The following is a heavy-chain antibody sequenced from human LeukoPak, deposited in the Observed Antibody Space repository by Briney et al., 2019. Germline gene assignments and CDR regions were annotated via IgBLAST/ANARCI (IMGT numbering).Heavy chain of an antibody. J-gene: IGHJ4*02. Sequence: GSLRLSCAGSGFTFSDAWMSWVRQTPGKGLEWIGLILTSGGTNYNPSLKSRVTMSVDMSKHQFSLKLRSVTAADTAVYYCARGILDSHGSYDFDYWGQGTLVTVSS. CDR2: ILTSGGT. CDR3: ARGILDSHGSYDFDY. D-gene: IGHD3-22*01. V-gene: IGHV4-4*07. CDR1: GFTFSDAW.